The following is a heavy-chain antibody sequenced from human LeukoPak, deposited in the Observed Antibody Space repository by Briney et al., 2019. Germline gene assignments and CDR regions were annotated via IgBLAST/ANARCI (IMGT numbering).Heavy chain of an antibody. D-gene: IGHD2-2*01. J-gene: IGHJ5*02. V-gene: IGHV3-23*01. Sequence: PGGSLRLSCAASGFTFSSYAMSWVRQAPGKGLEWVSAISGSGGSTYYADSVKGRFTISRDNSKNTLYLQMNGLRAEDTAVYYCAKGGGSRDIVVVPAALRFDPWGQGTLVTVSS. CDR2: ISGSGGST. CDR3: AKGGGSRDIVVVPAALRFDP. CDR1: GFTFSSYA.